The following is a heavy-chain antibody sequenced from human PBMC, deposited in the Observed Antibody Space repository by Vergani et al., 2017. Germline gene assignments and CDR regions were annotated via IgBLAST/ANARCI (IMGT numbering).Heavy chain of an antibody. CDR2: ISYSGST. CDR3: AKAHLSSSWYYCDY. Sequence: QVQLQESGPGLVKPSETLSLTCTVSGGSISSYYWSWIRPPPGKGLEWIGYISYSGSTNYNPSLKSQVTISVDTSKNQFSLKLSSVTAADTAVYYCAKAHLSSSWYYCDYWGQGTLVTVSS. J-gene: IGHJ4*02. D-gene: IGHD6-13*01. V-gene: IGHV4-59*01. CDR1: GGSISSYY.